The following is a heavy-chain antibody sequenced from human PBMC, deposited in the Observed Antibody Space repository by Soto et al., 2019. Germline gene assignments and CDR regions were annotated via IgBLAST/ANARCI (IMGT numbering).Heavy chain of an antibody. D-gene: IGHD3-22*01. CDR2: IYRSDSYI. Sequence: GESLKISCKGSGYSFTSYWISWVRQMPGKGLGGMWRIYRSDSYINYSPCFQGHVTISPVKSISTDYLQSTSLKPSNTALCHCARSLYDSSGYPLDYWGQGTLVTVSS. CDR1: GYSFTSYW. V-gene: IGHV5-10-1*01. J-gene: IGHJ4*02. CDR3: ARSLYDSSGYPLDY.